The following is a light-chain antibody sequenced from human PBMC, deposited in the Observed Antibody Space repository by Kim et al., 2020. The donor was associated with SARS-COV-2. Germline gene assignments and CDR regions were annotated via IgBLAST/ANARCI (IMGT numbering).Light chain of an antibody. CDR1: RSDVGSYNL. CDR2: EVT. CDR3: CSYAGSSTYV. J-gene: IGLJ1*01. V-gene: IGLV2-23*02. Sequence: QSALTQPASVSGSPGQSITISCSGTRSDVGSYNLFSWYQQHPGKAPKLMIFEVTKRPSGVSDRFSGSKSGNTASLTISGLQPEDEADYYCCSYAGSSTYVFGTGTKVTVL.